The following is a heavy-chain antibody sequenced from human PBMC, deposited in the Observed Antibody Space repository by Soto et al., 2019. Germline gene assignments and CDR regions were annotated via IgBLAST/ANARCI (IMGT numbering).Heavy chain of an antibody. Sequence: QVQLQESGPGLVKPSETLSLTCTVSGGSISGYYWTWIRQPPGKGLEWVGSLFYGGTTDYNPSLKSRLTLSLDTSKNPFSLKLRSVTAADTAVYYCARHRGPEPVYWGQGTLVTASS. V-gene: IGHV4-39*01. J-gene: IGHJ4*02. CDR3: ARHRGPEPVY. CDR2: LFYGGTT. D-gene: IGHD3-10*01. CDR1: GGSISGYY.